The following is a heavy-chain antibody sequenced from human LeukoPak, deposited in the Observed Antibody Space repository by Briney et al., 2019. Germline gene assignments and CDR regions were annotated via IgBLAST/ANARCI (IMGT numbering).Heavy chain of an antibody. CDR2: IYPGDSET. Sequence: GQSLKISCKGSGYRFNSYWIGWVRQMPGKGPEWMGIIYPGDSETKYNPSFQGRVTISADKSVNTAYLQWSSLKASDTAIYYCVRQRYYGSGSQLVIDFWGQGTLVTVSS. V-gene: IGHV5-51*01. CDR3: VRQRYYGSGSQLVIDF. CDR1: GYRFNSYW. J-gene: IGHJ4*02. D-gene: IGHD3-10*01.